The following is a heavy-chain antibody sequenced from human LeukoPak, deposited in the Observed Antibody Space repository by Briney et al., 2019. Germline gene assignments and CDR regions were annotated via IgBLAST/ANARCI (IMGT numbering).Heavy chain of an antibody. Sequence: GGSLRLSCAASGFTFSSYSMNWVRQAPGKGLEWVSSISSSSSYIYYADSVKGRFTISRDNAKNSLYLQMNGLRAEDTAVYYCARDPVVPAAIPVPNWFDPWGQGTLVTVSS. CDR3: ARDPVVPAAIPVPNWFDP. V-gene: IGHV3-21*01. CDR2: ISSSSSYI. D-gene: IGHD2-2*02. J-gene: IGHJ5*02. CDR1: GFTFSSYS.